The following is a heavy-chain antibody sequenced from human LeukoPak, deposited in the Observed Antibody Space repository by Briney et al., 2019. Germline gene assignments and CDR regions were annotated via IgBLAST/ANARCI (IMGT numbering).Heavy chain of an antibody. CDR2: IDYSGST. CDR3: AKSNGYGLVDI. CDR1: GGSISSYY. D-gene: IGHD3-10*01. V-gene: IGHV4-59*12. J-gene: IGHJ3*02. Sequence: ASETLSLTCTVSGGSISSYYWSWIRQPPGKGLEWIGYIDYSGSTNYNPSLKSRVTISLDTSRNQFSLKLNSVTAADTAVYYCAKSNGYGLVDIWGQGTMVTVSS.